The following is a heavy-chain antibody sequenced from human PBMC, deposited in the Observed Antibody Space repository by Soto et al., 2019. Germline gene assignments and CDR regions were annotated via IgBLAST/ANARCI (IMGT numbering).Heavy chain of an antibody. CDR2: IYSIGNT. V-gene: IGHV4-39*01. CDR3: RRSSRYSTDV. CDR1: GASIRSGAY. J-gene: IGHJ6*02. D-gene: IGHD6-19*01. Sequence: QLQLRESGPGLVKPSETLSLTCTVSGASIRSGAYWGWIRQPPGKGLEWIGSIYSIGNTYYNPSLKSGVTISADTSKNQFSLNLISVTAADTAVYYCRRSSRYSTDVWGQGITGTVSS.